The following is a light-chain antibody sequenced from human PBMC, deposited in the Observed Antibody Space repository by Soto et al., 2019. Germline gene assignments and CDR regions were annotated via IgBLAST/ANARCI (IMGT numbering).Light chain of an antibody. Sequence: MMMTQSPATLSVSPWERVTLSCRTSHSVNSHVAWYQQKPGQAPRLLLYGASTRATGIPVRFSGSGSGTEFTLTISSLQSEDFAVYYCHQYDNWPKTFGQGTRLEIK. CDR1: HSVNSH. J-gene: IGKJ5*01. V-gene: IGKV3-15*01. CDR2: GAS. CDR3: HQYDNWPKT.